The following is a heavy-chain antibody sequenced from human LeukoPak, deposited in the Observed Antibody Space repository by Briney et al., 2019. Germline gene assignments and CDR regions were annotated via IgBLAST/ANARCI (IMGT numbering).Heavy chain of an antibody. CDR3: ARDSVIAAYCSSTSCYPSLDY. D-gene: IGHD2-2*01. J-gene: IGHJ4*02. CDR2: ISGSGGST. V-gene: IGHV3-23*01. Sequence: GGSLRLSCAASGFTFSSYAMSWVRQAPGKGLEWVSAISGSGGSTYYADSVKGRFTISRDNSKNTLYLQMNSLRAEDTAVYYCARDSVIAAYCSSTSCYPSLDYWGQGTLVTVSS. CDR1: GFTFSSYA.